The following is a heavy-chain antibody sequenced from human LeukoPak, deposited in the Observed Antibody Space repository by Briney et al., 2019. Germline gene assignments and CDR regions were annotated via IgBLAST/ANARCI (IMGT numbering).Heavy chain of an antibody. V-gene: IGHV3-33*06. CDR3: AKASGRYCSSTRCQAPLDY. J-gene: IGHJ4*02. D-gene: IGHD2-2*01. Sequence: PGGSLRVSCAASGFTFSIYGMHWVRQAPGKGLEWVAVIWYDGSNKYYADSVKGRFTISRDNSKNTLYLQMNSLRDEATAVYYCAKASGRYCSSTRCQAPLDYWGQGTLVTVSS. CDR2: IWYDGSNK. CDR1: GFTFSIYG.